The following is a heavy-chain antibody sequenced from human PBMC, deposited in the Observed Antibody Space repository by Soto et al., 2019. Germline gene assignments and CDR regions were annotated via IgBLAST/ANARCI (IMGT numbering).Heavy chain of an antibody. CDR3: ARWGTTGGLDV. J-gene: IGHJ6*02. V-gene: IGHV3-30*19. CDR1: GFTFRSYV. D-gene: IGHD3-16*01. Sequence: QVQLVESGGGVVQPGTSLRVSCVGSGFTFRSYVIHWVRQAPGKGLEWVALTSYDGSDKYYGDSVRGRFTISRDNSRNTEDLQMDSLRLEDTALYYCARWGTTGGLDVWGQGTPVSVSS. CDR2: TSYDGSDK.